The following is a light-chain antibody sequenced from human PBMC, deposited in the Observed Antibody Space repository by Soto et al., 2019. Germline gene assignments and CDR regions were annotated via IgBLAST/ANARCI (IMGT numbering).Light chain of an antibody. CDR2: AAS. CDR3: HQLNSYPIT. V-gene: IGKV1-9*01. Sequence: IQLTQSPSSLSASVGDSVTITCRASQGISSFLAWYQQKPGKAPKLLIYAASTLQSGVPSRFSGSGSGTDFTLTISSLQPEDFATYFCHQLNSYPITFGQGTRLEIK. CDR1: QGISSF. J-gene: IGKJ5*01.